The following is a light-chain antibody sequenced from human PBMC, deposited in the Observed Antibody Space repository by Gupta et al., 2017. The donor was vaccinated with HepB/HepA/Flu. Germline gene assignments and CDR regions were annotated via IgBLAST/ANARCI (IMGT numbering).Light chain of an antibody. CDR3: QHRAAWPLT. J-gene: IGKJ4*01. V-gene: IGKV3-11*01. Sequence: EIVLTQSPATLSLSPGERATLSCRASQSIYSYLAWYQQTPGQAPRLLIYDASNRATGIPARFSGSGSGTDFTLTISSLDPEDFAVYYCQHRAAWPLTFGGGTSVEIK. CDR1: QSIYSY. CDR2: DAS.